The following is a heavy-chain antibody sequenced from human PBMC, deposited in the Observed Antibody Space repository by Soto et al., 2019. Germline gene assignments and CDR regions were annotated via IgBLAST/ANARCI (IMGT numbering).Heavy chain of an antibody. D-gene: IGHD3-10*01. J-gene: IGHJ4*02. CDR1: GYTFSSYG. Sequence: QVQLVQSGAEVKKPGASVKVSCKASGYTFSSYGISWVRQAPGQGLEWVGGITAYSANTNYAEKVQGRVTLTTDTSTSTAYMELRSLSYDDTAVYYCARGSFGSGDYWGQGTLVTVSS. CDR2: ITAYSANT. CDR3: ARGSFGSGDY. V-gene: IGHV1-18*01.